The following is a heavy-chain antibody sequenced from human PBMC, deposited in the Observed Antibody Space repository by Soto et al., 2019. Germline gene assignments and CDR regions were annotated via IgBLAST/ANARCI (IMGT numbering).Heavy chain of an antibody. J-gene: IGHJ6*03. V-gene: IGHV5-51*01. CDR1: GYSFTSYW. CDR2: IYPGDSDT. Sequence: GESLKISCKGSGYSFTSYWIGWVRQMPGKGLEWMGIIYPGDSDTRYSPSFQGQVTISADKSISTAYLQWSSLKASDTAMYYCARGAYYDFWSGYYSYYYYYMDVWGKGTTVTVSS. D-gene: IGHD3-3*01. CDR3: ARGAYYDFWSGYYSYYYYYMDV.